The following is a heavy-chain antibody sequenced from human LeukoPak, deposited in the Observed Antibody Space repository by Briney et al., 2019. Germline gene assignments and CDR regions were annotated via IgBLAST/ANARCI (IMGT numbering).Heavy chain of an antibody. D-gene: IGHD3-22*01. V-gene: IGHV1-2*02. Sequence: ASVRVSCKTSGYTFTTYYMHWVRQAPGQGPEWMGWISPNSGGTKYAQKFQGRVTMTRDTSISTAYMELSGLTSDDTAVYYCARKAYDSSGLGHWGQGTLVTVSS. CDR2: ISPNSGGT. CDR3: ARKAYDSSGLGH. J-gene: IGHJ4*02. CDR1: GYTFTTYY.